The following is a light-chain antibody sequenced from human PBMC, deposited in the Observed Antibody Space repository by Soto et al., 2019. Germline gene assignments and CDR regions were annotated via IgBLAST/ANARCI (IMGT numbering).Light chain of an antibody. V-gene: IGKV3-20*01. CDR3: QQYETSPRT. J-gene: IGKJ1*01. Sequence: DIVLTQSVATVPVSPLARDTVCCSASQSLRSSYLAWYQQKPGQAPRLLIYGASSRATGIPDRFSGSGSGTDFTLTISRLEPEDFAVYYCQQYETSPRTFGQGTKVDIK. CDR1: QSLRSSY. CDR2: GAS.